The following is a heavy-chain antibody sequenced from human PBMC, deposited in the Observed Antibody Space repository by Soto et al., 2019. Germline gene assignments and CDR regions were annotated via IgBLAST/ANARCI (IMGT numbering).Heavy chain of an antibody. V-gene: IGHV1-18*01. D-gene: IGHD3-10*01. CDR1: GDTFTSYD. J-gene: IGHJ6*03. CDR2: ISADNGDK. Sequence: QVQLVQSGAEVKKPGASVKVSCEASGDTFTSYDISWVRHAPGQGLEWMGWISADNGDKNYAQKLQGRVTMTTDTYTSTDYMELRSLRSDDTAVYYCARGKEDRGSVKNDYYYYMDVWGKGTTVTVSS. CDR3: ARGKEDRGSVKNDYYYYMDV.